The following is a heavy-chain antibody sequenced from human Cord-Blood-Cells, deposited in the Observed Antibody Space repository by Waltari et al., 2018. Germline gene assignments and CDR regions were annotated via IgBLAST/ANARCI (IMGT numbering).Heavy chain of an antibody. CDR1: GGTFSSYA. CDR2: IIPIFGTA. D-gene: IGHD6-6*01. Sequence: QVQLVQSGAEVKKPGSSGKVSCKSSGGTFSSYAISWVRQAPGQGLEWMGGIIPIFGTANYAQNFQGRVPIAADESTSTAYMELSRLISEDTAVYYCATSSYSSSSYYYYYYYMDVWGKGTTVTVSS. V-gene: IGHV1-69*01. J-gene: IGHJ6*03. CDR3: ATSSYSSSSYYYYYYYMDV.